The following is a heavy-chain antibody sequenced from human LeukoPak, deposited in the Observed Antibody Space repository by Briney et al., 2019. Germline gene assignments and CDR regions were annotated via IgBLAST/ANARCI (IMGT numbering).Heavy chain of an antibody. D-gene: IGHD2-2*01. V-gene: IGHV3-48*03. J-gene: IGHJ6*02. CDR1: GFTFSSYE. CDR2: ISSSGSTI. CDR3: ARDPGIVVVPAAKGSMDV. Sequence: TGGSLRLSCAASGFTFSSYEMNWVRQAPGKGLEWVSYISSSGSTIYYADSVKGRFTISRDNAKNSLYLQMNSLRAEDTAVYYCARDPGIVVVPAAKGSMDVWGQGTTVTVSS.